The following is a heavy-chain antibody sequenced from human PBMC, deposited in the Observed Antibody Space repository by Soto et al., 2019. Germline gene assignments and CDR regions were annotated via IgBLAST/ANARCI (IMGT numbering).Heavy chain of an antibody. D-gene: IGHD3-22*01. V-gene: IGHV4-30-4*01. CDR1: GVSITSGSYY. CDR3: ARGGYDTSGQTFIGWGPDC. Sequence: HVQLQESGPGPVTPSQTLSLSCTVSGVSITSGSYYWTWVRQSPGKGLEGIGYRYYSGNTYYNPSLNGRATISVDTSNNRFSLKLPSVTAADTAVYYCARGGYDTSGQTFIGWGPDCWGQGTLVTVSS. CDR2: RYYSGNT. J-gene: IGHJ4*02.